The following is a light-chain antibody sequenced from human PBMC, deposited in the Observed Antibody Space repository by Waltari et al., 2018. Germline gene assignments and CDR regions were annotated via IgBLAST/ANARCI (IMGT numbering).Light chain of an antibody. CDR1: QHLNTF. CDR3: QQYYDYPIN. V-gene: IGKV1-5*01. J-gene: IGKJ5*01. CDR2: DAS. Sequence: DIQMTQSPSTVSASLGDRFTITCRASQHLNTFLSWYQQKPGAVPNLLIYDASTLERGVPSRFCGSGSGTHFTLTISGLQPDDFATYYCQQYYDYPINFGQGTRL.